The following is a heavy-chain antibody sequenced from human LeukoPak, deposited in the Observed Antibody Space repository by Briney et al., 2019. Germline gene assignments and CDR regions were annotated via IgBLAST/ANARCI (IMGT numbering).Heavy chain of an antibody. CDR1: GYTFTGYY. CDR2: INPNSGGT. D-gene: IGHD5-24*01. CDR3: ARNWSPEGNNLMNWFDP. J-gene: IGHJ5*02. Sequence: ASVKVSCKASGYTFTGYYMHWVRQAPGQGLEWMGWINPNSGGTNYAQKFQGRVTMARDTSISTAYMELSRLRSDDTAVYYCARNWSPEGNNLMNWFDPWGQGTLVTVSS. V-gene: IGHV1-2*02.